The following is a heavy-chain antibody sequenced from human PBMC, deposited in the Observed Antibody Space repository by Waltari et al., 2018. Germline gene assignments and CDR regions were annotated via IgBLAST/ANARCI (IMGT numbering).Heavy chain of an antibody. CDR2: IIPILGIA. CDR1: GGTFSSYA. Sequence: QVQLVQSGAEVKKPGSSVKVSCTASGGTFSSYAISWVRQAPGQGLEWMGRIIPILGIANYAQKFQGRVTITADKSTSTAYMELSSLRSEDTAVYYCARVDSSGWYKGDYWGQGTLVTVSS. D-gene: IGHD6-19*01. V-gene: IGHV1-69*04. CDR3: ARVDSSGWYKGDY. J-gene: IGHJ4*02.